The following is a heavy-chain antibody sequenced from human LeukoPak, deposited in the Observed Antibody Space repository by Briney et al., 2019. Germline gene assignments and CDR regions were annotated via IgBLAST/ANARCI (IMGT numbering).Heavy chain of an antibody. CDR1: GYTFTGYF. Sequence: ASVKVSCKASGYTFTGYFIHWLRQAPGQGLEWIGWIDPPSGATNSAQKFQDRVTMTRDRSIGTAYMEMRGLNSDDTAVYYCARSGFSTGFYLDFWGQGTLVPVSS. CDR2: IDPPSGAT. V-gene: IGHV1-2*02. J-gene: IGHJ4*02. CDR3: ARSGFSTGFYLDF. D-gene: IGHD6-19*01.